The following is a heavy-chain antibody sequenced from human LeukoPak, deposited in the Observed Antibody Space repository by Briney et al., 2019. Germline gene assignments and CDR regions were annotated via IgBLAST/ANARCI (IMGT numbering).Heavy chain of an antibody. Sequence: SESLSLTCSVSGGSISSSNWWSWVRQPPGKGLEWIGEIYHSGSTNYNPSLKSRVTISVDKSKNQFSLKLSSVTAADTAVYYRARGLHYYDSSGYYYDYWGQGTLVTVSS. D-gene: IGHD3-22*01. CDR2: IYHSGST. V-gene: IGHV4-4*02. CDR1: GGSISSSNW. CDR3: ARGLHYYDSSGYYYDY. J-gene: IGHJ4*02.